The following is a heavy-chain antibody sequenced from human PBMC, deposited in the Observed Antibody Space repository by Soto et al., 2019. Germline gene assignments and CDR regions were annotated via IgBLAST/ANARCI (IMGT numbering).Heavy chain of an antibody. J-gene: IGHJ4*02. D-gene: IGHD4-17*01. CDR2: ISYDESEK. Sequence: QVQLAESGGGMVQPGRSLRLTCAASGFTFSSYGMHWVRQAPGNGLEWVAVISYDESEKHYADSVKGLLTISRDNAKNTLYLQMNMPRTADTAIDYCAKAIYGDYAPFDCWGQGALITVAS. V-gene: IGHV3-30*18. CDR3: AKAIYGDYAPFDC. CDR1: GFTFSSYG.